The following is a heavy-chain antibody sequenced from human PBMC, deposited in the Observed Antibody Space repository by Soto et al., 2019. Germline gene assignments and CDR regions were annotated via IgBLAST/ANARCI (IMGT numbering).Heavy chain of an antibody. V-gene: IGHV1-18*01. J-gene: IGHJ2*01. CDR2: ISAYNGNT. Sequence: QVQLVQSGAEVKKPGASVKVSCKASGYTFPSYGISWGRKAPGQGLEWMGWISAYNGNTNNAQKLQGRVTMTTDTSTSTAYMELRSLRSDDTAVYYCARAGTTVKSGLWYFDLWGRGTLVTVSS. CDR1: GYTFPSYG. CDR3: ARAGTTVKSGLWYFDL. D-gene: IGHD4-17*01.